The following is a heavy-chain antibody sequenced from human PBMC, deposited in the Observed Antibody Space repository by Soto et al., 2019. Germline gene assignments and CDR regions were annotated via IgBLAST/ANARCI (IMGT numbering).Heavy chain of an antibody. V-gene: IGHV2-5*01. Sequence: VFGPTLANPTQSLTLTCTFSGFSLSTSGVGVGWIRQPPGKALEWLALIYWNDDKRYSPSLKSRLTITKDTSKNQVVLTMTNMDPVDTATYYCAHRVGGLFTMIVVAEWADAFDIWGKGTMVTVSS. J-gene: IGHJ3*02. CDR3: AHRVGGLFTMIVVAEWADAFDI. D-gene: IGHD3-22*01. CDR1: GFSLSTSGVG. CDR2: IYWNDDK.